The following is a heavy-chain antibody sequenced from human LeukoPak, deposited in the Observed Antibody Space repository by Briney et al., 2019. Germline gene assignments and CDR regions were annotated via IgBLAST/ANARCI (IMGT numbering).Heavy chain of an antibody. J-gene: IGHJ4*02. Sequence: GGSLRLSCAASGLSFSTYSMSWVRQAPGKGLEWVSSIRGGGADKYYADSVKGRFSISRDNSQDTLSLQMNSLRAEDTAVYYCAKISWDGRGTFDWGRGTLVTVSS. V-gene: IGHV3-23*01. CDR1: GLSFSTYS. D-gene: IGHD1/OR15-1a*01. CDR3: AKISWDGRGTFD. CDR2: IRGGGADK.